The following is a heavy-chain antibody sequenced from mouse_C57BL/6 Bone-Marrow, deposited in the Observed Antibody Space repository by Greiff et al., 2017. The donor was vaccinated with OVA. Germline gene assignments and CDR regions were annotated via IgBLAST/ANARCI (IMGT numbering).Heavy chain of an antibody. V-gene: IGHV1-19*01. CDR3: ARLGYYGSYWYFDV. Sequence: EVKVVESGPVLVKPGASVKMSCKASGYTFTDYYMNWVKQSHGKSLEWIGVINPYNGGTSYNQKFKGKATLTVDKSSSTAYMELNSLTSEDSAVYYCARLGYYGSYWYFDVWGTGTTVTVSS. J-gene: IGHJ1*03. CDR1: GYTFTDYY. CDR2: INPYNGGT. D-gene: IGHD1-1*01.